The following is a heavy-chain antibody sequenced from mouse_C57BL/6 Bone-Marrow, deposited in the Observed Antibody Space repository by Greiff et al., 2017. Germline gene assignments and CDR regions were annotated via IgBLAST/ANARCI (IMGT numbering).Heavy chain of an antibody. D-gene: IGHD1-1*01. CDR2: IYPGNSDT. V-gene: IGHV1-5*01. CDR3: TRYYYGSISYYFEY. J-gene: IGHJ2*01. Sequence: VQLQQSGTVLARPGASVKMSCKTSGYTFTSYWMHWVKQRPGQGLEWIGAIYPGNSDTSYNQKFQGKAKLTAVTSASTAYMELSSLTNEDSAVYYCTRYYYGSISYYFEYWGQGTTLTVSS. CDR1: GYTFTSYW.